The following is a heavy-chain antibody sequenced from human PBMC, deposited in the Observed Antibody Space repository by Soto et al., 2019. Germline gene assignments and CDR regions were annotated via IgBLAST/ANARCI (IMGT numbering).Heavy chain of an antibody. V-gene: IGHV1-69*04. CDR2: TIPLLNVA. Sequence: SVKVSCKASGGTFSTSTFTWVRQAPGQGLEWMGRTIPLLNVADYAQDFQGRLTITADKSTSTTYMELTSLTSKDTAVYYCARDSPIGSTFSGYDAIDAWGQGPLGTVSS. D-gene: IGHD5-12*01. J-gene: IGHJ5*02. CDR1: GGTFSTST. CDR3: ARDSPIGSTFSGYDAIDA.